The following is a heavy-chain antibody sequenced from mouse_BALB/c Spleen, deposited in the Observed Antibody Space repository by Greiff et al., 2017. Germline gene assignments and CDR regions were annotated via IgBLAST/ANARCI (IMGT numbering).Heavy chain of an antibody. CDR1: GYSITSDYA. V-gene: IGHV3-2*02. D-gene: IGHD2-1*01. J-gene: IGHJ2*01. CDR2: ISYSGST. Sequence: QSGPGLVKPSQSLSLTCTVTGYSITSDYAWNWIRQFPGNKLEWMGYISYSGSTSYNPSLKSRISITRDTSKNQFFLQLNSVTTEDTATYYCARSPYGNYFDYWGQGTTLTVAS. CDR3: ARSPYGNYFDY.